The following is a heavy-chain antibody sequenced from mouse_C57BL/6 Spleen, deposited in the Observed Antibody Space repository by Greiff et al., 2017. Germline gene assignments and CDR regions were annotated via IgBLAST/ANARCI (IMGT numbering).Heavy chain of an antibody. Sequence: QVQLKQSGAELVKPGASVKLSCKASGYTFTEYTIHWVKQRSGQGLEWIGWFYPGSGSIKYNEKFKDKATLTADKSSSTVYMELSRLTSEDSAVYFCARHEDVDYGSRGGYYFDYWGQGTTLTVSS. CDR3: ARHEDVDYGSRGGYYFDY. J-gene: IGHJ2*01. V-gene: IGHV1-62-2*01. D-gene: IGHD1-1*01. CDR2: FYPGSGSI. CDR1: GYTFTEYT.